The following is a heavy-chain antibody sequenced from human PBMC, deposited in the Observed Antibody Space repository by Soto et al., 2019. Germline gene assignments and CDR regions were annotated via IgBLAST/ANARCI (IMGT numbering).Heavy chain of an antibody. V-gene: IGHV1-18*01. CDR3: ARDQSFDRTYYYGIDV. J-gene: IGHJ6*02. Sequence: ASVKVSCKSSGYPFTHYGITWIRQARGQGLEWMGWISPFNGNTNYGQTLQGRVTLTTETSTSTVYMELRSLRSEDTAVYYCARDQSFDRTYYYGIDVWGQGTTVTV. D-gene: IGHD3-16*01. CDR2: ISPFNGNT. CDR1: GYPFTHYG.